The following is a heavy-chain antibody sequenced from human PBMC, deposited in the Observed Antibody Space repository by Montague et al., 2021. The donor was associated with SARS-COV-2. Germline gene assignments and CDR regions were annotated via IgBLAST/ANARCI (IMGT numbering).Heavy chain of an antibody. J-gene: IGHJ4*02. CDR3: AKHASSYYDILTGYYTLDY. D-gene: IGHD3-9*01. CDR2: IYPGDSDT. Sequence: QSGAEVKKPGESLKISCKGSGYSFTSYWIGWVRQMPGKGLEWMGIIYPGDSDTRYSPSFQGQVTISADKSISTAYLQWSSLKASDTAMYCCAKHASSYYDILTGYYTLDYWGQGTLVTVSS. CDR1: GYSFTSYW. V-gene: IGHV5-51*01.